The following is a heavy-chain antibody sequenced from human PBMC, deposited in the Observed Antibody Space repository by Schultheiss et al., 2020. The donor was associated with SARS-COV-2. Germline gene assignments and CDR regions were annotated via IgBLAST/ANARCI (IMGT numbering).Heavy chain of an antibody. CDR2: ISGSGGST. Sequence: GGSLRLSCAASGFTFSSYAMSWVRQAPGKGLEWVSAISGSGGSTYYADSVKGRFTISRDNSKNTLYLQMNSLRAEDTAVYYCARGEYYYDTLYYFDYWGQGTLVTVSS. J-gene: IGHJ4*02. D-gene: IGHD3-22*01. CDR1: GFTFSSYA. CDR3: ARGEYYYDTLYYFDY. V-gene: IGHV3-23*01.